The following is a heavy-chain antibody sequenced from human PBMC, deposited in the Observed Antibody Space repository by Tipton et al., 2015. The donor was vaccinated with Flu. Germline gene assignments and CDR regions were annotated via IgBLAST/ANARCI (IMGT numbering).Heavy chain of an antibody. Sequence: GSLRLSCAASGITFSSYAMSWVRQAPGKGLEWVSAISGNGVSTYYADSVKGRFTISRDNSKNTLFLQMNSLRAEDTAVYYCAKHGSLDWDAFDIWGQGTMVTVSS. D-gene: IGHD2-15*01. V-gene: IGHV3-23*01. CDR1: GITFSSYA. J-gene: IGHJ3*02. CDR2: ISGNGVST. CDR3: AKHGSLDWDAFDI.